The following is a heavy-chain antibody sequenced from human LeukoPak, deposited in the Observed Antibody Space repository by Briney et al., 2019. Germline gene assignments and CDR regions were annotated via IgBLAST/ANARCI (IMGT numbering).Heavy chain of an antibody. D-gene: IGHD2-15*01. CDR1: GGSFSGYY. V-gene: IGHV4-34*01. CDR2: INHSGST. CDR3: ARAPRWYRNWFDP. Sequence: SETLSLTCAVYGGSFSGYYWSWIRQPPGKGLEWIGEINHSGSTNYTPSLKSRVTISVDTSKNQFSLKLSSVTAADTAVYYCARAPRWYRNWFDPWGQGTLVTVSS. J-gene: IGHJ5*02.